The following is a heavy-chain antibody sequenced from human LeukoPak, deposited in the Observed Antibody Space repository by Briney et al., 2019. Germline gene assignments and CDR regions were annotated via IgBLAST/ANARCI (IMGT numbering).Heavy chain of an antibody. J-gene: IGHJ4*02. V-gene: IGHV3-23*01. Sequence: GGSLRLSCAASGFTFSSYAMSWVRQAPGKGLEWVSAISGSGGSTYYADSVKGRLTISRDNSKNTVYLQLNSLRVEDTAVYYCAKMQGYFDYWGQGTLVTVSS. CDR1: GFTFSSYA. CDR3: AKMQGYFDY. CDR2: ISGSGGST.